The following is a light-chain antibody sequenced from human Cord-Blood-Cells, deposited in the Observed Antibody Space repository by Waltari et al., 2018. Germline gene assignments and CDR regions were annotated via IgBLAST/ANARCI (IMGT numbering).Light chain of an antibody. V-gene: IGKV3-20*01. CDR3: QQYGSSPKT. J-gene: IGKJ1*01. Sequence: EIVLTQSPGTLSLSPGARATLSCRASQSFSSSYLAWYQQKPGQPPRLLIYGASSRATGIPDRFSGSGSGTDFTLTISRLEPEDFAVYYCQQYGSSPKTFGQGTKVEIK. CDR1: QSFSSSY. CDR2: GAS.